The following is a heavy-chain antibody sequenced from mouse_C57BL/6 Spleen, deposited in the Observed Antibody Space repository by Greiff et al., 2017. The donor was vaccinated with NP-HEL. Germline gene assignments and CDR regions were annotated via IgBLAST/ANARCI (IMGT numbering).Heavy chain of an antibody. CDR3: ARRGYGSRLDY. J-gene: IGHJ2*01. CDR1: CSAFPPFL. V-gene: IGHV1-54*01. Sequence: QHSCPVLVLPLPSLLVSCQASCSAFPPFLLPLVQLMPCQGLVLIGVINPGSGGTNYNEKFKGKATLTADKSSSTAYMQLSSLTSEDSAVYFCARRGYGSRLDYWGQGTTLTVSS. CDR2: INPGSGGT. D-gene: IGHD1-1*01.